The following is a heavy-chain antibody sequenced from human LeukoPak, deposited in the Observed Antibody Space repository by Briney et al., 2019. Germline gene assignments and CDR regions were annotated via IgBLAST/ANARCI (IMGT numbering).Heavy chain of an antibody. J-gene: IGHJ4*02. Sequence: GGSLRHSCAASGFTFSSYAMIWVRQAPGKGLQWVSVISGSSGTTYYADSVKGRFTISRDNSKNTLYLQMNSLRAEDTAVYYCAKDVSWNLRYFAYWRQGTLVTVSS. D-gene: IGHD1-1*01. CDR2: ISGSSGTT. CDR3: AKDVSWNLRYFAY. CDR1: GFTFSSYA. V-gene: IGHV3-23*01.